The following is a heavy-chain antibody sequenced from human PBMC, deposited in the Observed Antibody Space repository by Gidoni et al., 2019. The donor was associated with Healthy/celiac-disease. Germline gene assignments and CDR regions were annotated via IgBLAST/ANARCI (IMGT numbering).Heavy chain of an antibody. CDR1: GFTFSSYA. Sequence: EVQLLESGGGLVQPGGSLRLSCAASGFTFSSYAMSWVRQAPGKGVEWVSAISVSGGSTYYADSVKGRFTISRDNSKNTLYLQMNSLRAEDTAVYYCAKTAGYSSGWYGGGDYWGQGTLVTVSS. CDR3: AKTAGYSSGWYGGGDY. D-gene: IGHD6-19*01. V-gene: IGHV3-23*01. CDR2: ISVSGGST. J-gene: IGHJ4*02.